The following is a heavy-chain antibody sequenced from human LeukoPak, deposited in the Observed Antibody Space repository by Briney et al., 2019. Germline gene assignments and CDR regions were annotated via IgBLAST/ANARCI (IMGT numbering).Heavy chain of an antibody. V-gene: IGHV3-74*03. J-gene: IGHJ5*01. CDR2: VNSDGRFT. Sequence: AGGSLRLSCAASGFFFSNYGMHWVRQAPGKGLVWVSRVNSDGRFTKYADSVKGRFTISRDNAKNTLYLQMNSLRAEDTAMYYCVRSDWFDYWGQGTLVTVSS. CDR3: VRSDWFDY. CDR1: GFFFSNYG.